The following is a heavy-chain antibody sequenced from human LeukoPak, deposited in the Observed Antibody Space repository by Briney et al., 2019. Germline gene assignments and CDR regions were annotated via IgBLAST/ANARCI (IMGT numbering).Heavy chain of an antibody. CDR2: VNPNSGGT. Sequence: ASVKVSCKASGYTFTGYYMHWVRQAPGQGLEWMGWVNPNSGGTNYAQKFQGRVTMTRDTSISTAYMELSRLRSDDTAVYYCARSNYYDFWSGYYGYYYYTDVWGKGTTVTVSS. D-gene: IGHD3-3*01. CDR3: ARSNYYDFWSGYYGYYYYTDV. J-gene: IGHJ6*03. CDR1: GYTFTGYY. V-gene: IGHV1-2*02.